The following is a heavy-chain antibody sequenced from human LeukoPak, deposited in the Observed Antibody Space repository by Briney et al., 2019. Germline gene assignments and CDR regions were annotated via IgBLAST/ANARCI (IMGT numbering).Heavy chain of an antibody. Sequence: ASETLSLTCAVYGGSFSGYYWSWIRQPPGKGLEWIGEINHSGSTNYNPSLKSRATISVDTSKNQFSLKLSSVTAADTAVYYCARSVYYYMDVWGKGTTVTVSS. CDR3: ARSVYYYMDV. CDR2: INHSGST. J-gene: IGHJ6*03. V-gene: IGHV4-34*01. CDR1: GGSFSGYY.